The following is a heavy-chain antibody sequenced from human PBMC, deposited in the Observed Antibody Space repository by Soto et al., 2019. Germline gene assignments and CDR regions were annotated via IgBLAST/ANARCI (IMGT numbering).Heavy chain of an antibody. CDR1: GFTFDDYA. Sequence: EVQLVESGGGLVQPGGSLRLSCAASGFTFDDYAIHWVRQAPGKGLEWVSGISWNGAATGYVDSVKGRFSISGDNTKNTLYLQMNSLRSEDTAMYYCANLPLYGSGFDCWGQGTLVTVSS. V-gene: IGHV3-9*01. J-gene: IGHJ4*02. D-gene: IGHD3-10*01. CDR2: ISWNGAAT. CDR3: ANLPLYGSGFDC.